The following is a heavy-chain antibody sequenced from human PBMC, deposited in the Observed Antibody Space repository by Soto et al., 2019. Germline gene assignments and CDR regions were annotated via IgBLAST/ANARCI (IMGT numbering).Heavy chain of an antibody. CDR2: IYYSGST. CDR3: ARGSVVQYWYFDL. CDR1: GGSISSYY. Sequence: SETLSLTCTVSGGSISSYYWSWIRQPPGKELQYIGYIYYSGSTNYNPSLKSRVTISLDTSKNQFSLKLDSVTAADTAVYYWARGSVVQYWYFDLWGRGTLVTVSS. D-gene: IGHD2-15*01. V-gene: IGHV4-59*01. J-gene: IGHJ2*01.